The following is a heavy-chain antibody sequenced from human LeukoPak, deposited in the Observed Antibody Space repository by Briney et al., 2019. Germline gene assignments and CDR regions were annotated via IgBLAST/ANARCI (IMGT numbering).Heavy chain of an antibody. D-gene: IGHD3-10*01. CDR2: INHSGST. V-gene: IGHV4-34*01. CDR1: GGSFSGYY. CDR3: ARGRGSAYYYGSGSRYFDY. Sequence: PSETLSLTCAVYGGSFSGYYWSWIRQPPGKGLEWIGKINHSGSTNYNPSLKSRVTISVDTSKNQFSLKLSSVTAADTAVYYCARGRGSAYYYGSGSRYFDYWGQGTPVTVSS. J-gene: IGHJ4*02.